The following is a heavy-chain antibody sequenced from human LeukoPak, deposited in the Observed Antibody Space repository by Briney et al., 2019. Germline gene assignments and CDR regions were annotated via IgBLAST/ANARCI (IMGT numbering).Heavy chain of an antibody. CDR2: ISSRSSDT. V-gene: IGHV3-48*02. J-gene: IGHJ4*02. CDR3: VGFFEY. CDR1: GFTFCNYD. Sequence: GGSLRRSCAASGFTFCNYDMNWVRQAPGKGLEWVSYISSRSSDTYYADSVKGRFTISRDNAKNSLYLEMNSLRDEDTAMYYCVGFFEYWGQGTLVTVSS.